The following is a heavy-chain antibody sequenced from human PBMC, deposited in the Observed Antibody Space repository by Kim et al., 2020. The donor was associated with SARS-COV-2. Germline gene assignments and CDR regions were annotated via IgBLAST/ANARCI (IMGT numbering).Heavy chain of an antibody. J-gene: IGHJ6*02. CDR1: GGTFSSYA. V-gene: IGHV1-69*13. CDR2: IIPIFGTA. CDR3: ARDQVDYDILTGYYYYYYGMDV. Sequence: SVKVSCKASGGTFSSYAISWVRQAPGQGLEWMGGIIPIFGTANYAQKFQGRVTITADESTSTAYMELSSLRSEDTAVYYCARDQVDYDILTGYYYYYYGMDVWGQGTTVTVSS. D-gene: IGHD3-9*01.